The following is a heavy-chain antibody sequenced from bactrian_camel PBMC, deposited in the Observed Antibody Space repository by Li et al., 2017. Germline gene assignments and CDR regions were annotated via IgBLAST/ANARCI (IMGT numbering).Heavy chain of an antibody. J-gene: IGHJ4*01. D-gene: IGHD3*01. CDR3: AKDTTATPTTYSE. CDR1: GFSITTSW. Sequence: HVQLVESGGGVVQPGGSVRLSCVASGFSITTSWMYWVRQAPGKGLEWVSSISSGGGITYYTDSVKGRFTIARDNAKNTLYLQLNSLKTEDTAMYYCAKDTTATPTTYSEWGQGTQVTVS. V-gene: IGHV3S1*01. CDR2: ISSGGGIT.